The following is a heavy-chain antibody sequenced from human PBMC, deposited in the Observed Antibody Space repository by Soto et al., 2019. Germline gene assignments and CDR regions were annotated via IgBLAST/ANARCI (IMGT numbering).Heavy chain of an antibody. V-gene: IGHV1-69*01. CDR2: IIPIFGTA. D-gene: IGHD3-22*01. Sequence: QVQLVQSGAEVKKPGSSVKVSCKASGGTFSSYAISWVRQAPGQGLEWMGGIIPIFGTANYAQKFQGRVTITADESTSTAYMEVSSLRSEDTAVYYCAIPVYGDYYVSDYYDSSGYYYALGYWGQGTLVTVSS. J-gene: IGHJ4*02. CDR3: AIPVYGDYYVSDYYDSSGYYYALGY. CDR1: GGTFSSYA.